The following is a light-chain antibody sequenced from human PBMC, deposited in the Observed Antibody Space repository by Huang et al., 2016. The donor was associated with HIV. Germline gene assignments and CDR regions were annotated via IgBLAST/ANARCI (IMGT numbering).Light chain of an antibody. Sequence: DIQMTQSPSSLSAPLGDRVTFTFQASQDITDYLNWYQQKSGKAPKLLIHTASNLETGVPSRFRGSGSGTHFTLTISSLQPEDIGTYYCQQYKNVPITFGQGTRLEIK. CDR2: TAS. CDR3: QQYKNVPIT. CDR1: QDITDY. V-gene: IGKV1-33*01. J-gene: IGKJ5*01.